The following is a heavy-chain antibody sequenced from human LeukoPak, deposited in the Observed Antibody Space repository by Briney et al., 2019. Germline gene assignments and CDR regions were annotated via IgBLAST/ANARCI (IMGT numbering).Heavy chain of an antibody. J-gene: IGHJ4*02. D-gene: IGHD2-15*01. Sequence: GESLKISCKGSGSTFTNNWIAWVRQMPGKGLEWMGIIYPGDSDTRYSPSFQGQVTISADKSISTAYLQWSSLKASDTAMYYCARRIGGSFDYWGQGTLVTVSS. CDR1: GSTFTNNW. CDR2: IYPGDSDT. V-gene: IGHV5-51*01. CDR3: ARRIGGSFDY.